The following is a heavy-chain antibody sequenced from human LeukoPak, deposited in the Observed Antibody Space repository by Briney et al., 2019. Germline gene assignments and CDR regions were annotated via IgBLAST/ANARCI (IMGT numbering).Heavy chain of an antibody. CDR1: GFTFDDYA. CDR2: ISWNSGSI. J-gene: IGHJ4*02. Sequence: PGGSLRLSCAASGFTFDDYAMQWVGQVPGKGVEGVSGISWNSGSINYAESVTGRFTISRDNVKNSLYLEMITLRPEDTALYYCARDSGRYEEFYFDYWGQGALVTVSS. D-gene: IGHD1-26*01. V-gene: IGHV3-9*01. CDR3: ARDSGRYEEFYFDY.